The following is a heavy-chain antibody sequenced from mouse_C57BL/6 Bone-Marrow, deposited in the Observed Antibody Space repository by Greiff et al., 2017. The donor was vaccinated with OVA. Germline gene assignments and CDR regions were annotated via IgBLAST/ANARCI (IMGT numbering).Heavy chain of an antibody. J-gene: IGHJ1*03. CDR1: GFTFSDYY. CDR3: ARGGGDWYFDV. V-gene: IGHV5-16*01. Sequence: EVQRVESEGGLVQPGSSMKLSCTASGFTFSDYYMAWVRQVPEKGLEWVANINYDGSSTYYLDSLKSRFIISRDNAKNILYLQMSSLKSEDTATYYCARGGGDWYFDVWGTGTTVTVSS. CDR2: INYDGSST.